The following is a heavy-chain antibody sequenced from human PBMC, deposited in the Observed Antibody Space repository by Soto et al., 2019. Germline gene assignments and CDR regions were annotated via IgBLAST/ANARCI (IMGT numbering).Heavy chain of an antibody. D-gene: IGHD1-26*01. CDR3: ATQEVGGSYVYTFDP. Sequence: SDTLSLTCTVSGGSISISNYYWGWIRQPPGKGLEWIGSIYYSGSTYYNPSLKSRVTISVDTSKNQFSLKLSSVTAADTAVYYCATQEVGGSYVYTFDPWGQGTLVTVSS. CDR1: GGSISISNYY. CDR2: IYYSGST. V-gene: IGHV4-39*01. J-gene: IGHJ5*02.